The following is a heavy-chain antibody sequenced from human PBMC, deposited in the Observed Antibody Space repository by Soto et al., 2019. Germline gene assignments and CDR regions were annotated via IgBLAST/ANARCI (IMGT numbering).Heavy chain of an antibody. CDR1: GGSISSGGYY. V-gene: IGHV4-31*03. CDR2: IYYTGST. CDR3: ASSPVTGIYYAMDV. D-gene: IGHD6-19*01. Sequence: SETLSLTCTVSGGSISSGGYYWSWIRQHPGKGLEWIGNIYYTGSTHYDPSLKSRITISLDTSKNQISLKLSSVTAADTAVYYCASSPVTGIYYAMDVWGQGTTVTVSS. J-gene: IGHJ6*02.